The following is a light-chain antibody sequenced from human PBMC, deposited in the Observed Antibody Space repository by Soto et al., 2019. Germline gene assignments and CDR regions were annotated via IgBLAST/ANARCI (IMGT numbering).Light chain of an antibody. CDR3: QQSRTSPWT. J-gene: IGKJ1*01. CDR2: VAS. V-gene: IGKV1-39*01. Sequence: DIQMTQSPSSLSASVGDRVTITCRASQSISRYLNWYQQKSGKAPKLLIYVASSLQTGVPSRFSGSGSGTEFSLTISSLQPEDFATYYCQQSRTSPWTFGPGTKVDI. CDR1: QSISRY.